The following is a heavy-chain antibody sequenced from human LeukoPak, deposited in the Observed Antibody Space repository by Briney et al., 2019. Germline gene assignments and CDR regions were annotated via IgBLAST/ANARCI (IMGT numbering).Heavy chain of an antibody. D-gene: IGHD4-17*01. V-gene: IGHV3-74*01. CDR2: INSDGNIT. J-gene: IGHJ4*02. Sequence: GGSLRPSCAASGFTFSSYWMHWVRQAPGKGLVWVSRINSDGNITNYADSVKGRFTISRDTAKNSLYLQMNSLRVEDTAIYYCARDPDGDYDFDYWGQGTLVTVS. CDR1: GFTFSSYW. CDR3: ARDPDGDYDFDY.